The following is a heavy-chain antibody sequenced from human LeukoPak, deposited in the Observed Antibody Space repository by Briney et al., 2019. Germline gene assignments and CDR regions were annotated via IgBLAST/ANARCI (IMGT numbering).Heavy chain of an antibody. D-gene: IGHD4-17*01. V-gene: IGHV1-69*13. J-gene: IGHJ6*02. CDR1: GGTFISYA. CDR2: IIPIFGTA. CDR3: ARDRRPYGDYDYYCGMDV. Sequence: SVKVSCKASGGTFISYAISWVRQAPGQGLEWMGGIIPIFGTANYAQKFQGRVTITADESTSTAYMELSSLRSEDTAVYYCARDRRPYGDYDYYCGMDVWGQGTTVTVSS.